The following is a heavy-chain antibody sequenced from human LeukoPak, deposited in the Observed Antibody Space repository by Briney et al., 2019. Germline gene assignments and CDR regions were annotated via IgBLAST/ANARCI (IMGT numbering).Heavy chain of an antibody. Sequence: GGSLRLSCAGSGFPFSSYSMNWVRQAPGKGLEWVSYISSSWRTIDYADSVKGRFTISRDNAKNSLYLQMNSLRAEDTAVYYCARVEGLGTFDYWGQGTLVTVSS. J-gene: IGHJ4*02. D-gene: IGHD3/OR15-3a*01. V-gene: IGHV3-48*01. CDR3: ARVEGLGTFDY. CDR1: GFPFSSYS. CDR2: ISSSWRTI.